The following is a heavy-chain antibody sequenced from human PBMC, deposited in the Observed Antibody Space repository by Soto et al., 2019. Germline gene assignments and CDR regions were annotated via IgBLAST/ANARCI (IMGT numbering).Heavy chain of an antibody. D-gene: IGHD1-1*01. CDR1: GYAFTTYG. V-gene: IGHV1-18*01. CDR2: ISAHNGNT. CDR3: ARGRYGDY. J-gene: IGHJ4*01. Sequence: QVHLVQSGAEVKKPGASVKVSCKGSGYAFTTYGITWVRQAPGQGLEWMGWISAHNGNTNYAQKLQGRVTVTRDTSTSPASMQLRRLRSDDTAVYYCARGRYGDYWGHGALVTVSS.